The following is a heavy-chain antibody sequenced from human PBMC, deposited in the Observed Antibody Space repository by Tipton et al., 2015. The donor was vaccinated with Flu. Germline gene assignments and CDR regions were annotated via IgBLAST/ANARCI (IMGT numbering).Heavy chain of an antibody. CDR3: ARDEGVVNYYYGMDV. J-gene: IGHJ6*02. V-gene: IGHV3-33*01. D-gene: IGHD3-16*01. CDR1: GFDFSVYG. CDR2: IWYDGSNK. Sequence: QVQLVQSGGGGVQPERSLRLSCKASGFDFSVYGMHWVRQAPGKGLEWVAVIWYDGSNKHYADSVKGRFTISRDNSMNTLYLQMTSLRAEDTAVYYCARDEGVVNYYYGMDVWGHGTAVTVSS.